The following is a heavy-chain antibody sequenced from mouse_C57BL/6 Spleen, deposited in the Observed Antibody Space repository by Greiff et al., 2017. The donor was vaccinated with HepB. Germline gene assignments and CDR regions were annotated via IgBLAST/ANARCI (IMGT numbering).Heavy chain of an antibody. D-gene: IGHD3-2*02. J-gene: IGHJ2*01. Sequence: QVHVKQPGAELVKPGASVKLSCKASGYTFTSYWMQWVKQRPGQGLEWIGEIDPSDSYTNYNQKFKGKATLTVDTSSSTAYMQLSSLTSEDSAVYYCARYSSGPHFDYWGQGTTLTVSS. CDR2: IDPSDSYT. V-gene: IGHV1-50*01. CDR1: GYTFTSYW. CDR3: ARYSSGPHFDY.